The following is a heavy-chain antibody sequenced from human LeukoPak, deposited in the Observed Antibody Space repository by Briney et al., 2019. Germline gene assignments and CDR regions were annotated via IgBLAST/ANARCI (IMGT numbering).Heavy chain of an antibody. J-gene: IGHJ4*02. CDR2: ISSSSSYI. V-gene: IGHV3-21*01. CDR1: GFSFSRYS. D-gene: IGHD4-17*01. Sequence: AESLRLSCAASGFSFSRYSMNWVRQAPGKGLEWVSSISSSSSYIYYADSVKGRFNISRDNAKNSLYLQMNSLRAEDTAVYYCARDQVTMTTVPTTIGWGQGTLVTVSS. CDR3: ARDQVTMTTVPTTIG.